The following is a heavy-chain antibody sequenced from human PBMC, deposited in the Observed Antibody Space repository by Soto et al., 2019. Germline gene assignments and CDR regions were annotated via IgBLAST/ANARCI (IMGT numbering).Heavy chain of an antibody. J-gene: IGHJ3*02. D-gene: IGHD2-15*01. CDR3: ARGSGPNDAFDI. Sequence: SETLSLTCGVSGGSISSGGYSWSWIRQPPGKGLEWIGYIYHSGSTYYNPSLKSRVTISVDRSKNQFSLKLSSVTAADTAVYYCARGSGPNDAFDIWGQGTMVTVSS. CDR2: IYHSGST. V-gene: IGHV4-30-2*01. CDR1: GGSISSGGYS.